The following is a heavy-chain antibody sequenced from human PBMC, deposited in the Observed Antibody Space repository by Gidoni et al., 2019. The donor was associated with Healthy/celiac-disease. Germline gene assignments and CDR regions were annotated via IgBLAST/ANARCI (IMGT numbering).Heavy chain of an antibody. V-gene: IGHV4-31*03. Sequence: QVQLQESGPGLVKPSQTLSLTCTVSVGSISSGGYSWSWIRQHPGKGLEWIGYIYYSGSTYYNPSLKSRVTISVDTSKNQFSLKLSSVTAADTAVYYCARAHIVVVPAARYNWFDPWGQGTLVTVSS. J-gene: IGHJ5*02. CDR2: IYYSGST. D-gene: IGHD2-2*01. CDR1: VGSISSGGYS. CDR3: ARAHIVVVPAARYNWFDP.